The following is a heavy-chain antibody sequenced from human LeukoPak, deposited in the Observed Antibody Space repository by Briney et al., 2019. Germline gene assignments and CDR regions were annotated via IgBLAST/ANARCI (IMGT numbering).Heavy chain of an antibody. CDR2: INPSGGST. Sequence: ASVKVSCKASGYTFTSYYMRWVRQAPGQGLEWMGVINPSGGSTSYAQKFQGRVTMTRDTSTSTVYMELSSLRSEDTAVYYCARERLRFLEWLFNTRNWFDPWGQGTLVTVSS. CDR1: GYTFTSYY. CDR3: ARERLRFLEWLFNTRNWFDP. J-gene: IGHJ5*02. V-gene: IGHV1-46*01. D-gene: IGHD3-3*01.